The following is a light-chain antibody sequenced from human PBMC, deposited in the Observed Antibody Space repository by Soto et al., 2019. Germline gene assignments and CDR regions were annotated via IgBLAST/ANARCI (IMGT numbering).Light chain of an antibody. CDR1: QSVSSSY. CDR3: QQYGSSPRA. CDR2: VSS. J-gene: IGKJ1*01. Sequence: ESVLTQSPGTLSLSPGERATLSCRASQSVSSSYLAWYQQKPGQAPRLLIYVSSSKATGIPDRFSGSGSGTDFTLTLSRLEPEDFAVYSCQQYGSSPRAFGQGTKVEIK. V-gene: IGKV3-20*01.